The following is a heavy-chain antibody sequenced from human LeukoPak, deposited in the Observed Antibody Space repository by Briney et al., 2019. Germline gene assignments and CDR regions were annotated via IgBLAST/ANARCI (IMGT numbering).Heavy chain of an antibody. D-gene: IGHD1-1*01. Sequence: PGGSLRLSCAASGFTFSSYSMNWVRQAPGKGLEWVAVIWYDGSNKYYADSVKGRFTISRDNSKNTLYLQMNSLRAEDTAVYYCARDRRSYNWNDGTSFDYWGQGTLVTVSS. V-gene: IGHV3-33*08. CDR2: IWYDGSNK. CDR1: GFTFSSYS. J-gene: IGHJ4*02. CDR3: ARDRRSYNWNDGTSFDY.